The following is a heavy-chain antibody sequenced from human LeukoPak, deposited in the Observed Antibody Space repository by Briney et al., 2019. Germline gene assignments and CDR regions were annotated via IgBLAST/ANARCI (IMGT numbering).Heavy chain of an antibody. J-gene: IGHJ4*02. CDR1: GFMFRDFF. Sequence: PGGSLRLPCAASGFMFRDFFMSWLRQAPGKELEWISYISSNSKYTKHADSVTGRHTVSRDNAKKSLYLQMNTLRDQDPAVYYCARDNGNKYYFDYWGQGTLVTVSS. CDR3: ARDNGNKYYFDY. V-gene: IGHV3-11*05. CDR2: ISSNSKYT. D-gene: IGHD2-8*01.